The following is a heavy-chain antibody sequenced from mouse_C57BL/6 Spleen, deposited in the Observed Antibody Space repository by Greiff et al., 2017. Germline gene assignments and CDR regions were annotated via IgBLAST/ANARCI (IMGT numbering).Heavy chain of an antibody. J-gene: IGHJ1*03. CDR1: GYTFTSYW. Sequence: QVQLQQPGAELVMPGASVKLSCKASGYTFTSYWMHWVKQRPGQGLEWIGEIDPSDSYTNYNQKFKGKSTLTVDKSSSTAYMPLSSLTSEDSAVYYCARREGYWYFDVWGTGTTVTVSS. V-gene: IGHV1-69*01. CDR2: IDPSDSYT. CDR3: ARREGYWYFDV.